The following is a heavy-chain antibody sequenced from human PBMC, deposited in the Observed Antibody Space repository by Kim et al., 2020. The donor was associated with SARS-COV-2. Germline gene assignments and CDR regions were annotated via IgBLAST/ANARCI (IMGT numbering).Heavy chain of an antibody. CDR2: ISGNGGNT. Sequence: GGSLRLSCAASGFTFDDYAIHWVRQAPGKGLEWVSLISGNGGNTYYADSVKGRFTISRDNSKNSLYLQMNSLKTEDTALDYCAKDITLGIAVAGTAQDYWGQGTLVTVSS. CDR1: GFTFDDYA. J-gene: IGHJ4*02. CDR3: AKDITLGIAVAGTAQDY. D-gene: IGHD6-19*01. V-gene: IGHV3-43*02.